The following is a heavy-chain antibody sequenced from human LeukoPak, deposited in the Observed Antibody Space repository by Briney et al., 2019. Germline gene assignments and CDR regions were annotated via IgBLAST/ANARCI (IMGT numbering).Heavy chain of an antibody. Sequence: PSETLSLTCTVSGGSISSSSYYWGWIRQPPGKGLEWIGSIYYSGNTYYSPSLQSRVTISVDTSKNQFSLKLNSVTAADTAVYYCARVRLVGSGWYDYWGQGTLVTVSS. CDR2: IYYSGNT. V-gene: IGHV4-39*07. CDR3: ARVRLVGSGWYDY. J-gene: IGHJ4*02. CDR1: GGSISSSSYY. D-gene: IGHD6-19*01.